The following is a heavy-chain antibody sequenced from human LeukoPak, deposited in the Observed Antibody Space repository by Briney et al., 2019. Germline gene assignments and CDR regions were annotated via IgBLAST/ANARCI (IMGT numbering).Heavy chain of an antibody. Sequence: SETLSLTCTVSGGSISSYYWSWIRQPPGKTLEWIGSIYSSGSTYYNPSLKSRVIIIIDTPKNHFSLTLSSVTAADTAVYYCARSNGYGLVGIWGQGTMVTVSS. CDR1: GGSISSYY. CDR2: IYSSGST. V-gene: IGHV4-59*12. D-gene: IGHD3-10*01. CDR3: ARSNGYGLVGI. J-gene: IGHJ3*02.